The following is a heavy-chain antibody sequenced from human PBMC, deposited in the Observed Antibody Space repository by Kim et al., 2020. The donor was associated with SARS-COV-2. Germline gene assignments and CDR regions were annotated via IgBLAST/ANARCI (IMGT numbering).Heavy chain of an antibody. D-gene: IGHD6-19*01. CDR2: ST. J-gene: IGHJ4*02. Sequence: STNNSPSLKSRVTISEDTSKNQFSLKLSYVTAADTAVYYCARGRAVGIDYWGQGTLVTVSS. CDR3: ARGRAVGIDY. V-gene: IGHV4-34*01.